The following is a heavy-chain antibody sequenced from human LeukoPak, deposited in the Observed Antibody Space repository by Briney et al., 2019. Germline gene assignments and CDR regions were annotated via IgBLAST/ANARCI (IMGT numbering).Heavy chain of an antibody. J-gene: IGHJ4*02. CDR3: ASPSRGDYVWGSYRPKPLDY. Sequence: SVKVSCKASGGTFSSYAISWVRQAPGQGLEWMGGIIPIFGTANYAQKFQGRVTITADESTSTAYMELSSLRSEDTAVYYCASPSRGDYVWGSYRPKPLDYWGQGTLVTVSS. D-gene: IGHD3-16*02. CDR1: GGTFSSYA. V-gene: IGHV1-69*13. CDR2: IIPIFGTA.